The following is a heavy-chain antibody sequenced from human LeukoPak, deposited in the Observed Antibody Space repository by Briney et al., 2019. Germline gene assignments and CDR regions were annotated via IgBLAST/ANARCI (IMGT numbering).Heavy chain of an antibody. D-gene: IGHD6-13*01. J-gene: IGHJ4*02. CDR3: AKRERERVSWYFFDY. CDR2: IRYDGSHK. Sequence: GGSLRLSCAASGFIFSSYDMHWVRQAPGKGLEWLAFIRYDGSHKYYADSVKGRFTISRDNSKNTLYLQMNSLRAEDTAVYYCAKRERERVSWYFFDYWGQGTLVTVSS. CDR1: GFIFSSYD. V-gene: IGHV3-30*02.